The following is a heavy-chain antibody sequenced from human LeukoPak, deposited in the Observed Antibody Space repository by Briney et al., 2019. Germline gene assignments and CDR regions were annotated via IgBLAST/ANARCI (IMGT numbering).Heavy chain of an antibody. CDR1: GCTFPRYV. Sequence: GSVKVSCKGSGCTFPRYVINWVRQATGQGREWMGGINLISGKTGFVQKFQGSVTSNRDTPIITAYIELSTLRSEDTAVYYCARGRLTTLTTWYYHGRDVWGQGTTVTVSS. D-gene: IGHD4/OR15-4a*01. J-gene: IGHJ6*02. V-gene: IGHV1-8*03. CDR3: ARGRLTTLTTWYYHGRDV. CDR2: INLISGKT.